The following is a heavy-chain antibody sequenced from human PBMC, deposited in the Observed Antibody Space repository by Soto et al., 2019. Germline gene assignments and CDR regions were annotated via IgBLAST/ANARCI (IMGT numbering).Heavy chain of an antibody. CDR3: GTHAFYRMGV. CDR1: GGSFSGYY. Sequence: SETLSLTCAVYGGSFSGYYWSWIRQPPGKGLEWIGEINHSGSTNYNPSLKSRVTISIDKSKNQFSLKPNSVTAADTAMFYCGTHAFYRMGVGCRGTTLTVSS. V-gene: IGHV4-34*01. J-gene: IGHJ6*02. CDR2: INHSGST.